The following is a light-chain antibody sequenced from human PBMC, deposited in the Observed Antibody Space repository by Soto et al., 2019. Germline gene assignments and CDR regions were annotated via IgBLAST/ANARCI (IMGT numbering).Light chain of an antibody. V-gene: IGLV1-47*01. Sequence: QSVLIQAPSASVTPGQTVTISWCGSSSNIGGNFVSWLLLLPRPPPTLLVYQNDQWHSGVPGRFSGSKSGPSAPLHINGLRSEDEADYYCASRDDSMTGSVLGTGPKVTVL. CDR3: ASRDDSMTGSV. J-gene: IGLJ1*01. CDR1: SSNIGGNF. CDR2: QND.